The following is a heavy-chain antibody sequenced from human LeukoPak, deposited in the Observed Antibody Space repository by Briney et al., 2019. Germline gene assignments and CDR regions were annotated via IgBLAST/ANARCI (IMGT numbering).Heavy chain of an antibody. CDR2: ISSGTISVTTV. V-gene: IGHV3-11*01. CDR1: GFTFNDYY. CDR3: AREGVGFSYGYAYH. J-gene: IGHJ5*02. Sequence: GGSLRLSCAASGFTFNDYYMSWIRQAPGKGLEWVSYISSGTISVTTVYYADSVKGRFTISRDNAKNSLYLQTNSLRPEDTAVYFCAREGVGFSYGYAYHWGQGTLVTVSS. D-gene: IGHD5-18*01.